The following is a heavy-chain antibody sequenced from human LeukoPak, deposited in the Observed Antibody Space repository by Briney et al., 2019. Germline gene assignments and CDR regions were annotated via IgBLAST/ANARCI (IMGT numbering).Heavy chain of an antibody. Sequence: GGSLRLSCAASGFIFNSFAMSWVRQAPGKGLEWVSTISDIGLSTYYADSVKGRLTISRDNSKNTLSLLLSSLRADDTAIYYCARISLRAFDVWGQGTTVTVSS. CDR3: ARISLRAFDV. CDR1: GFIFNSFA. V-gene: IGHV3-23*01. CDR2: ISDIGLST. D-gene: IGHD2/OR15-2a*01. J-gene: IGHJ3*01.